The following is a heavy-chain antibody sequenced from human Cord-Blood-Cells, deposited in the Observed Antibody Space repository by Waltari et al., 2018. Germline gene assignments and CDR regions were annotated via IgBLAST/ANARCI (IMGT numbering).Heavy chain of an antibody. Sequence: QVQLVQSGAEVKKPGSSVKVSCKASGGTFSSYTTSWVRQAPGQGLEWMGRIIPILGIANYAQKFQGRVTITADKSTSTAYMELSSLRSEDTAVYYCASNYYDSSGYYYARFDYWGQGTLVTVSS. CDR2: IIPILGIA. J-gene: IGHJ4*02. CDR1: GGTFSSYT. D-gene: IGHD3-22*01. V-gene: IGHV1-69*02. CDR3: ASNYYDSSGYYYARFDY.